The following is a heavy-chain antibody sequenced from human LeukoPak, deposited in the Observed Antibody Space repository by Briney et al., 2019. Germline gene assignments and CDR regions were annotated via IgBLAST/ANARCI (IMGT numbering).Heavy chain of an antibody. J-gene: IGHJ4*02. CDR3: ANLRGPFDY. Sequence: GGSLRLSCAASGFTFSNAWMSWVRQAPGKGLEWVGRIKSKTDGGTTDYAAPVKGRFTISRDDSKNTLYLQMNSLRAEDTAVYYCANLRGPFDYWGQGTLVTVSS. CDR1: GFTFSNAW. D-gene: IGHD4-17*01. V-gene: IGHV3-15*01. CDR2: IKSKTDGGTT.